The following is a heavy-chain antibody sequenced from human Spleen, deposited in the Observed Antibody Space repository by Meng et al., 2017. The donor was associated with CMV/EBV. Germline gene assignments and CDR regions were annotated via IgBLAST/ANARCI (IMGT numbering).Heavy chain of an antibody. Sequence: VQLEEAGPGLGKPSETLSLTCTVSGGSISSYYWSWIRQPSGKGLEWIGRIYTSGSTNYNPSLKSRVTMSVDTSKNQFSLKLSSVTAADTAVYYCARDQLIDPLGDFDYWGQGTLVTVSS. CDR2: IYTSGST. CDR3: ARDQLIDPLGDFDY. CDR1: GGSISSYY. V-gene: IGHV4-4*07. D-gene: IGHD1-1*01. J-gene: IGHJ4*02.